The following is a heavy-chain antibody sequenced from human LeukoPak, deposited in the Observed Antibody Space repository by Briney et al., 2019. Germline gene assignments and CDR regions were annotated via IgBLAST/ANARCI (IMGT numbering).Heavy chain of an antibody. CDR2: IYYSGST. J-gene: IGHJ6*02. CDR3: ARLTTVTTYYYYGMDV. CDR1: GGSISSYY. D-gene: IGHD4-11*01. Sequence: SETLSLTCTVSGGSISSYYWSWIRQPPGKGLEWTGYIYYSGSTNYNPSLKSRVTISVDTSKNQFSLKLSSVTAADTAVYYCARLTTVTTYYYYGMDVWGQGTTVTVSS. V-gene: IGHV4-59*12.